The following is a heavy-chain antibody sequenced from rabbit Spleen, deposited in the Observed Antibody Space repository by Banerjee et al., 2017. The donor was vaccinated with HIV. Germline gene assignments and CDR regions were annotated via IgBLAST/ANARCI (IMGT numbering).Heavy chain of an antibody. Sequence: QSLEESGGDLVKPGASLTLTCTASGFTLSSYWMCWVRQAPGKGLEWIACIDVAGSRSNYATWVNGRFTISKTSSTVDLKMISLTAADTATYFCARDAGYGTYGYGNFNLWGPGTLVTVS. CDR3: ARDAGYGTYGYGNFNL. CDR1: GFTLSSYW. J-gene: IGHJ4*01. D-gene: IGHD7-1*01. CDR2: IDVAGSRS. V-gene: IGHV1S40*01.